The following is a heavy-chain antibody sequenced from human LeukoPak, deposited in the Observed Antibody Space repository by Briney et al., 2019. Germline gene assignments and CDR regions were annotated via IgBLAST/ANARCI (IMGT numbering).Heavy chain of an antibody. CDR3: AREEMAPRIQLDY. Sequence: SSVKVSCKASGGNFSSYAISWVRQAPRQGLEWMGRIIPILGIANYAQKFQGRVTITADKSTSTAYMELRSLRSEDTAVYYCAREEMAPRIQLDYWGQGTLVTVSS. V-gene: IGHV1-69*04. D-gene: IGHD5-24*01. CDR1: GGNFSSYA. CDR2: IIPILGIA. J-gene: IGHJ4*02.